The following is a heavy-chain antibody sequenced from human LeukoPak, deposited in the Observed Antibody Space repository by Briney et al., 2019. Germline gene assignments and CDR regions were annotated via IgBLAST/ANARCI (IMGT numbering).Heavy chain of an antibody. Sequence: GGSLRLSCTGSGFSFSSYSMNWVRRTPGKGLEWVSFISSGGRYIYYADSVKGRFTVSRGNAKNSLYLQMNSLRAEDTAVYYCARVSACSSSDSCYSGYWGQGTLVTVSS. CDR2: ISSGGRYI. V-gene: IGHV3-21*01. CDR1: GFSFSSYS. CDR3: ARVSACSSSDSCYSGY. J-gene: IGHJ4*02. D-gene: IGHD2-15*01.